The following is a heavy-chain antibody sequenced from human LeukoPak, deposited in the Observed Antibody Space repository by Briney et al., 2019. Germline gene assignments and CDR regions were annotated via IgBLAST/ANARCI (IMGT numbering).Heavy chain of an antibody. V-gene: IGHV7-4-1*02. J-gene: IGHJ4*02. CDR3: AKNGLGAVVKTD. Sequence: ASVKVSCKASGYTFTSYAMNWVRQAPGQGLEWMGWINTNTGNPTYAQGFTGGIVFSLDTSVSTAYLQISSLKAEDSAVYYCAKNGLGAVVKTDWGQGTPVTVSS. CDR1: GYTFTSYA. D-gene: IGHD3-22*01. CDR2: INTNTGNP.